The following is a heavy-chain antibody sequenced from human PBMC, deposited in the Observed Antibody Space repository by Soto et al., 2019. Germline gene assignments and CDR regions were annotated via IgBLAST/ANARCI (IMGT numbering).Heavy chain of an antibody. V-gene: IGHV1-18*01. CDR3: ASISSYGFYSRLAV. Sequence: GASVKVSCKASGYTFTIYGISWVLQAPGQGLEWMGWISAYNGNTNYAQKLQGRVTMTTDTSTSTAYMELRSLRSDDTAVYYWASISSYGFYSRLAVWGQGTTVTVSS. CDR2: ISAYNGNT. D-gene: IGHD5-18*01. CDR1: GYTFTIYG. J-gene: IGHJ6*02.